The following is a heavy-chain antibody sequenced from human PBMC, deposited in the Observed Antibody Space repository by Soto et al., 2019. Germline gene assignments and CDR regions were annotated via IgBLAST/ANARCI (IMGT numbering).Heavy chain of an antibody. D-gene: IGHD6-13*01. CDR2: INSEDIGRT. CDR3: ARGATAGTFPWLDP. V-gene: IGHV3-74*01. Sequence: PGGSLRLSCAASGFTFSNYWIHWVRQAPGQGLVWVSRINSEDIGRTSYADSVKGRFTISRDNAKNTVYLEMNSLRVEDTAVYYCARGATAGTFPWLDPWGQGTLVTVSS. CDR1: GFTFSNYW. J-gene: IGHJ5*02.